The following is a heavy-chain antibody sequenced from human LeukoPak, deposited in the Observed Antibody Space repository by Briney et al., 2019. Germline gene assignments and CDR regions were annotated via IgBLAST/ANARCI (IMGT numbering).Heavy chain of an antibody. CDR1: GFTFSSYA. D-gene: IGHD2/OR15-2a*01. Sequence: GGSLRLSCAASGFTFSSYAMHWVRQAPGKGLEWVAVISYDGSNKYYADSVKGRFTISRDNSKNTLYLQMNSLRAEDTAVYYCARDLLLGGQGTLVTVSS. CDR2: ISYDGSNK. J-gene: IGHJ4*02. V-gene: IGHV3-30-3*01. CDR3: ARDLLL.